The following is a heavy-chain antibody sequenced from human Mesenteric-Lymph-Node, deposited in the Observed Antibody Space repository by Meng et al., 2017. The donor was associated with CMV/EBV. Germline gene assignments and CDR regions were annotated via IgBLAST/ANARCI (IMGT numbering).Heavy chain of an antibody. V-gene: IGHV3-11*01. D-gene: IGHD2-8*02. CDR1: YS. CDR2: ISSSGSSI. J-gene: IGHJ4*02. CDR3: ARDRGAGYCTGTTCYPGGDFDY. Sequence: YSMTWIRQTPGKGLEWVSYISSSGSSIYHPDSVKGRFTISRDTGKNSVYLDMSSLRADDTAIYYCARDRGAGYCTGTTCYPGGDFDYWGQGTLVTVSS.